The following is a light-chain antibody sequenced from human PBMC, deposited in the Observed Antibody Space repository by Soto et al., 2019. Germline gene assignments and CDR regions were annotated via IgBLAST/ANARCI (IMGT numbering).Light chain of an antibody. CDR1: QSVSSS. J-gene: IGKJ1*01. CDR2: GAT. CDR3: QQRSNWPRT. Sequence: EIVMTQSPATLSVSPGERVTLSCRASQSVSSSLAWYQQKPGQAPRLLIHGATTRATGIPARFSGSGSGTDFTLTISSLEPEDFAVYYCQQRSNWPRTFGQGTKVDIK. V-gene: IGKV3-15*01.